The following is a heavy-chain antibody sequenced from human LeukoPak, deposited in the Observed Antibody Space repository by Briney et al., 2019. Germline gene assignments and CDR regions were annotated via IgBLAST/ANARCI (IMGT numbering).Heavy chain of an antibody. CDR1: GYTFTSYD. CDR3: ARDPDIVVVPAAQRFDP. V-gene: IGHV1-69*13. D-gene: IGHD2-2*01. CDR2: IIPIFGTA. J-gene: IGHJ5*02. Sequence: SVKVSCKASGYTFTSYDINWVRQATGQGLEWMGGIIPIFGTANYAQKFQGRVTITADESTSTAYMELSSLRSEDTAVYYCARDPDIVVVPAAQRFDPWGQGTLVTVPS.